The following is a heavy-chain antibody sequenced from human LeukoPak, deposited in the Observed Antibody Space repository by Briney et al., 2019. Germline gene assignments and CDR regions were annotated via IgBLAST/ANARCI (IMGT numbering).Heavy chain of an antibody. V-gene: IGHV3-30*03. Sequence: GGSLRLSCAASGFTVSSNYMSWVRQAPGKGLEWVAIISYDGSNKYYADSVKGRFTISRDNSKNTLSLQMNSLRADDTAVYYCARDWTRYCSGGTCYSFDYWGQGTLVTVSS. CDR3: ARDWTRYCSGGTCYSFDY. CDR1: GFTVSSNY. J-gene: IGHJ4*02. D-gene: IGHD2-15*01. CDR2: ISYDGSNK.